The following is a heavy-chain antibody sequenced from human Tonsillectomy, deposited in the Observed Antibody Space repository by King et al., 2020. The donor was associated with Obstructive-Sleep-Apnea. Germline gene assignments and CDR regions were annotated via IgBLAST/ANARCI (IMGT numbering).Heavy chain of an antibody. CDR3: ARTNYGDSRRDFDY. V-gene: IGHV4-4*02. CDR1: GGSISNSNW. J-gene: IGHJ4*02. CDR2: IYHSGST. D-gene: IGHD4-17*01. Sequence: VQLQESGPGLVKPSGTLSLTCAVSGGSISNSNWWSWVRQPPGKGLEWIGEIYHSGSTNYNQSLKSRVTISVDKSRNQFSLNLISVTAADTAVYYWARTNYGDSRRDFDYWGQGTLVTVSS.